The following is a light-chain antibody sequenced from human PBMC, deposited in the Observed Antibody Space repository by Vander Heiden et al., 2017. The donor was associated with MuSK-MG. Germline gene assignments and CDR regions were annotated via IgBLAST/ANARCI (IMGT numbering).Light chain of an antibody. CDR3: QQSDSTLALT. V-gene: IGKV1-39*01. CDR1: QSIRSY. CDR2: AAS. Sequence: DILMTQSPSSLSASVGDRVTITCRASQSIRSYLNWYQQKPGKAPKLLIYAASSLQSGVPSRFSGSGSGTDFTLTISSLQPEDFATYYCQQSDSTLALTFGGGTKVEIK. J-gene: IGKJ4*01.